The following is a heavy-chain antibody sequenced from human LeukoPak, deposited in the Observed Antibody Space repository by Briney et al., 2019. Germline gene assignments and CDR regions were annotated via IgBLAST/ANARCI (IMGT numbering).Heavy chain of an antibody. CDR3: SRGRDRSKAGDH. D-gene: IGHD5-24*01. CDR2: IHPHGIF. Sequence: PSETLSLTCDVSGGSCDDYYCSWICQPPGKGLERIGEIHPHGIFYYNSSLMSRVTISIDTSKSQFSLRLTSVTAADTAIYYCSRGRDRSKAGDHWGQGSLVTVSS. V-gene: IGHV4-34*01. J-gene: IGHJ4*02. CDR1: GGSCDDYY.